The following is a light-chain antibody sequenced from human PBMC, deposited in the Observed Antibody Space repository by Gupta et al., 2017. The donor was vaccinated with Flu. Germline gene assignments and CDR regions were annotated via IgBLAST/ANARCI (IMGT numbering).Light chain of an antibody. CDR3: QQYDTYTGT. J-gene: IGKJ2*01. CDR2: KGS. V-gene: IGKV1-5*03. CDR1: QSIRDW. Sequence: PSTLSASVGDRVTITCRASQSIRDWLAWYQEKPGKAPLPLIQKGSTLERGVPSRFSGSGFGPAFTLTISSRQPNAFANYHCQQYDTYTGTFGQGTKLEIK.